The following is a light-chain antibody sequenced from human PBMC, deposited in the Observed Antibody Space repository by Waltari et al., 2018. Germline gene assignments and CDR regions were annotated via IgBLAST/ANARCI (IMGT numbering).Light chain of an antibody. V-gene: IGLV1-44*01. J-gene: IGLJ3*02. CDR3: AVWDDSLKSWV. Sequence: QSVLTQSPSASGTPGQRVTFSCSGSSSNIGTHSVKWFQHLPGPAPNLLIFSDYRRPSGVPDRFSGSKSGTSASLAISGLQSEDEADYYCAVWDDSLKSWVFGGRTKLTVL. CDR1: SSNIGTHS. CDR2: SDY.